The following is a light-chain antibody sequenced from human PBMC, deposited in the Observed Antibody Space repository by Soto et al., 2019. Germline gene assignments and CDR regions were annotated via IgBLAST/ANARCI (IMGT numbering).Light chain of an antibody. CDR1: QSVSSN. J-gene: IGKJ2*01. CDR2: GAS. Sequence: EVVMTQSPDTLSVSPGETATLSCRASQSVSSNLAWYQQKLGQAPRLLIYGASTRATDIPPRFSGSGSGTEFTLTINRLEPEDFAMYYCLQFDVSPLYTFGQGTKVDI. V-gene: IGKV3-15*01. CDR3: LQFDVSPLYT.